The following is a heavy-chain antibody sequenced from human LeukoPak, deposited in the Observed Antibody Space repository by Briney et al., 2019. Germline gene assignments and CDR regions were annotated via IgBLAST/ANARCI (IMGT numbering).Heavy chain of an antibody. V-gene: IGHV3-48*02. CDR2: ISSSSSTI. D-gene: IGHD6-13*01. CDR3: ARDGHAAGTSALDY. CDR1: GFTFSSYS. Sequence: PGVSLRLSCAASGFTFSSYSMNWVRQAPGKGLEWATYISSSSSTIYYADSVKGRFTISRDNAKDSLYLQMNSLRDEDTAVYYCARDGHAAGTSALDYWGQGTLVTVSS. J-gene: IGHJ4*02.